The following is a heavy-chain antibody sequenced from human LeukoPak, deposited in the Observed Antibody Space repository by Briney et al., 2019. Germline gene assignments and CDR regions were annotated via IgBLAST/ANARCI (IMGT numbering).Heavy chain of an antibody. D-gene: IGHD3-10*01. V-gene: IGHV4-34*01. Sequence: PSETLSLTCAVYGGSFSGYYWSWIRQPPGKGLEWIGEINHSGSTNYNPSLKSRVTISVDTSKNQFSLKLSSVTAADTAVYYCARTAIIDYTLNEYYFDYWGQGTLVTVSS. CDR2: INHSGST. CDR3: ARTAIIDYTLNEYYFDY. CDR1: GGSFSGYY. J-gene: IGHJ4*02.